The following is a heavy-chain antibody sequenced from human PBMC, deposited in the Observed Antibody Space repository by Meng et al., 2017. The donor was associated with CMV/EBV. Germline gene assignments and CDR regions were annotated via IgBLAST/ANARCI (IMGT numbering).Heavy chain of an antibody. D-gene: IGHD6-6*01. CDR3: ARPKFQYSSSSGVGRRYYGMDV. J-gene: IGHJ6*02. CDR1: GGTFSSYA. Sequence: SVKDSCKASGGTFSSYAISWVRQAPGQGLEWMGGIIPILGIANYAQKFQGRVTITADKSTSTAYMELSSLRSEDTAVYYCARPKFQYSSSSGVGRRYYGMDVWGQGTTVTVSS. CDR2: IIPILGIA. V-gene: IGHV1-69*10.